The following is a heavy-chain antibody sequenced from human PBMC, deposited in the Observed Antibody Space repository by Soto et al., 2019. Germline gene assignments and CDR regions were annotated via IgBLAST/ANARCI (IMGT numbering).Heavy chain of an antibody. V-gene: IGHV4-4*02. D-gene: IGHD3-22*01. CDR3: ARSPDSSGYYPRWYYYGMDV. J-gene: IGHJ6*02. Sequence: QVQLQESGPGLVKPSGTLSLTCAVSGGSISSSNWWSWVRQPPGKGLEWIGEIYHSGSTNYNQSRKSRVTISVDKSKNQFSLKLSSVTAADTAVYYCARSPDSSGYYPRWYYYGMDVWGQGTTVTGSS. CDR1: GGSISSSNW. CDR2: IYHSGST.